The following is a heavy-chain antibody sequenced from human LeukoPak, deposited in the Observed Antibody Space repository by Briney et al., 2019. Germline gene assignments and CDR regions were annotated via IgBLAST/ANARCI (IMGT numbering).Heavy chain of an antibody. J-gene: IGHJ4*02. CDR1: GFSFSSFA. CDR2: IWHDGSNK. Sequence: HTGGSLRLSCAASGFSFSSFAMHWVRQAPGEGLEWVSVIWHDGSNKFYADSVQGRFTISRDNSKNTLYLQMNSLRAEDTAVYYCARDGGYDFWSGYYQDYWGQGTLVTVSS. D-gene: IGHD3-3*01. CDR3: ARDGGYDFWSGYYQDY. V-gene: IGHV3-33*01.